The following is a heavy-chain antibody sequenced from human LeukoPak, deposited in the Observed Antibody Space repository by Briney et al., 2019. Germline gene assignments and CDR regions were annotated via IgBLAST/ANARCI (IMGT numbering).Heavy chain of an antibody. CDR2: IKQDGSEK. V-gene: IGHV3-7*01. Sequence: GGSLRLSWAAYAFTLSRYWMSWVRQAPGKGREWVANIKQDGSEKLYVDSVKGRFTIFRDNAKNSLYLQMNSLRAEDTAVYYCARDRSSSGYYESNWFDPWGQGTLVTVSS. CDR1: AFTLSRYW. D-gene: IGHD3-22*01. J-gene: IGHJ5*02. CDR3: ARDRSSSGYYESNWFDP.